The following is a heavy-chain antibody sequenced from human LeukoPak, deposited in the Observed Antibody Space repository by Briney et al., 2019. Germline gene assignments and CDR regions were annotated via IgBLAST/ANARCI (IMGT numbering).Heavy chain of an antibody. CDR2: ISSDGTNT. Sequence: GGSLRLSCAASGFTFSSHWMHWVRQAPGKGLVWVSRISSDGTNTNYADSVKGRFTISRDNAKNSLYLQMNSLRAEDTAVYYCARGPDGWGGTHFDYWGQGTLVTVSS. V-gene: IGHV3-74*01. CDR3: ARGPDGWGGTHFDY. D-gene: IGHD3-10*01. J-gene: IGHJ4*02. CDR1: GFTFSSHW.